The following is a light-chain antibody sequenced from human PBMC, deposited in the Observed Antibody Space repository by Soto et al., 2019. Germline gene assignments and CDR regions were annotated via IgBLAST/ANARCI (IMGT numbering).Light chain of an antibody. CDR2: GAS. CDR3: QQYNNWPRT. CDR1: QSVSSY. V-gene: IGKV3-15*01. Sequence: EIVMTQSPATLSVSTGESATISCRASQSVSSYLAWYQQKPGQAPRLLIYGASTRATGIPARFSGSGSGTEFTLTISSLQSEDFAVYYCQQYNNWPRTFGQGTKVDI. J-gene: IGKJ1*01.